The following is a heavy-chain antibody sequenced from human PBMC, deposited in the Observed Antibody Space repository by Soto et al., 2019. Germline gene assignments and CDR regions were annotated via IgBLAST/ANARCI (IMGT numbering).Heavy chain of an antibody. CDR2: IKDDGSEK. CDR1: AFTFSRYW. J-gene: IGHJ4*02. CDR3: ATSNNGWDGEVY. Sequence: EVQLVESGGGLVQPGGSLRLSCAASAFTFSRYWMSWVRHAPGKGLEWVANIKDDGSEKYYVDSAKGRFTISRDNAKNSLYLQMNSLRDEDTAMYYCATSNNGWDGEVYWGQGVLVTVSA. V-gene: IGHV3-7*01. D-gene: IGHD3-10*01.